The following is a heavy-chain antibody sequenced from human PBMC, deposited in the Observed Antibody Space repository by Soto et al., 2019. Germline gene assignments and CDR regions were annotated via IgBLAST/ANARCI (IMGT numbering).Heavy chain of an antibody. CDR2: ISTYYGHT. J-gene: IGHJ4*02. Sequence: QVQLVQSGAEVKKPGASVKVSCKASGYTFASDGITWVRQAPGQGLEWMGWISTYYGHTNYAQKLQGRVTMTTDTSTSTAYMELRSLRSDDTAVHYCASGYNWNDIDYWGQGTLVIVSS. D-gene: IGHD1-20*01. V-gene: IGHV1-18*01. CDR3: ASGYNWNDIDY. CDR1: GYTFASDG.